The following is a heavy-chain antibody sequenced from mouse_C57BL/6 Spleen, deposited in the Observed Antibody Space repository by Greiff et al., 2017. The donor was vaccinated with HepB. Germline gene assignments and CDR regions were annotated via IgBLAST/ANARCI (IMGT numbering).Heavy chain of an antibody. V-gene: IGHV1-15*01. J-gene: IGHJ2*01. Sequence: VKVVESGAELVRPGASVTLSCKASGYTFTDYEMHWVKQTPVHGLEWIGAIDPETGGTAYNQKFKGKAILTADKSSSTAYMELRSLTSEDSAVYYCTRRYYGSSYYFDYWGQGTTLTVSS. CDR3: TRRYYGSSYYFDY. D-gene: IGHD1-1*01. CDR2: IDPETGGT. CDR1: GYTFTDYE.